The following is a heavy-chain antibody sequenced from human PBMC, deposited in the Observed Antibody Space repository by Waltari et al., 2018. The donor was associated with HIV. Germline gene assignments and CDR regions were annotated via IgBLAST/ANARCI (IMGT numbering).Heavy chain of an antibody. J-gene: IGHJ5*02. Sequence: EVQLVESGGGLVKPGGSLRLSCAASGFTFSRYNMNWVRQAPGKGLEWVSFISSSSSYIYYADSVKGRFTISRDNAKNSLNLQMNSLRAEDTAVYYCARDSLRGIGADGNWFDPWGQGTLVTVSS. CDR3: ARDSLRGIGADGNWFDP. CDR2: ISSSSSYI. V-gene: IGHV3-21*01. D-gene: IGHD6-13*01. CDR1: GFTFSRYN.